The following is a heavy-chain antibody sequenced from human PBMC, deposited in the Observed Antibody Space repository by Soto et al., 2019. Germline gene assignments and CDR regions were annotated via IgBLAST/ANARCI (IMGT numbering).Heavy chain of an antibody. V-gene: IGHV3-23*01. CDR2: ISNSGVTT. Sequence: GGSLRLSCAASGFIFRNYAMGWARQGPGSGLDWISFISNSGVTTNYADSVRGRFTVSRDNSKDTLYLHMTGLRVEDTAVYYCAKGGYYDSSGTTTDPNWFDPWGQGALVTVSS. J-gene: IGHJ5*02. CDR1: GFIFRNYA. D-gene: IGHD3-22*01. CDR3: AKGGYYDSSGTTTDPNWFDP.